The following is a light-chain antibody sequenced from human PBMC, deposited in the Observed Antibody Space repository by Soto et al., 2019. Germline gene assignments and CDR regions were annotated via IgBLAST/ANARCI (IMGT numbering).Light chain of an antibody. Sequence: QSVLTQPPSVSGAPGQRVTISCSGSSSNIGARYDVLWFQQLPGTAPKLLIYGDNNRPSGVPDRFSGSKSGTAASLAITGLQAEDEADYYCQSYDSSLSSVVFGGGTKLTVL. CDR3: QSYDSSLSSVV. CDR1: SSNIGARYD. J-gene: IGLJ2*01. V-gene: IGLV1-40*01. CDR2: GDN.